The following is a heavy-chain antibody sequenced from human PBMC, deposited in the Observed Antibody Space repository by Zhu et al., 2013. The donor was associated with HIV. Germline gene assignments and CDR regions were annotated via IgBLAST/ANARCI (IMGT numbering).Heavy chain of an antibody. D-gene: IGHD2-2*02. J-gene: IGHJ6*03. CDR1: GYTFTGYY. CDR2: INPSSGGT. Sequence: QVHLVQSGAAVKKPGASVKVSCKASGYTFTGYYMHWVRQAPGQGLEWMGWINPSSGGTKYAQKFQGRVIMTRDTSISTAYMELSRLRSDDTAVYYCARSGYCSNSSCYRNYYYMDVWGKGTTVTVS. CDR3: ARSGYCSNSSCYRNYYYMDV. V-gene: IGHV1-2*02.